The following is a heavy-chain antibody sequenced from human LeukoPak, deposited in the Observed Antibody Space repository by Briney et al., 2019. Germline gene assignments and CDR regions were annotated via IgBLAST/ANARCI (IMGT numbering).Heavy chain of an antibody. Sequence: PSETLSLTCTVSGGSISSYYWSWIRQPPGKGLEWIGYIYYSGSTNYNPSLKSRVTISVDTSKNQFSLKLSSVTAADTAVYYCARALYDYVWGSYRPSYFDYWGQGTLVTVSS. CDR3: ARALYDYVWGSYRPSYFDY. CDR2: IYYSGST. J-gene: IGHJ4*02. CDR1: GGSISSYY. D-gene: IGHD3-16*02. V-gene: IGHV4-59*08.